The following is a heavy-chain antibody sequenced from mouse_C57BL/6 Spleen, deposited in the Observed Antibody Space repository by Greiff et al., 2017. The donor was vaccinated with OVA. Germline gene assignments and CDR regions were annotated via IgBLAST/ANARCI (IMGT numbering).Heavy chain of an antibody. CDR1: GYTITDDY. V-gene: IGHV14-4*01. D-gene: IGHD1-2*01. CDR2: IDPENGDN. Sequence: EVQLQQSGAELVRPGASVKLSCTASGYTITDDYMHWVKQRPEQGLEWIGRIDPENGDNEYDSKFKGQATITADTSSNTAYLLLSSLTSEDTAVYYCTTLISALVGYFDVWGTGTTVTVSS. CDR3: TTLISALVGYFDV. J-gene: IGHJ1*03.